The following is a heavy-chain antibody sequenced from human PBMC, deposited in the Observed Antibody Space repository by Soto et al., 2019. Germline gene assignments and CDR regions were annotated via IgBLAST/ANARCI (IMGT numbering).Heavy chain of an antibody. V-gene: IGHV4-4*02. J-gene: IGHJ4*02. D-gene: IGHD4-17*01. CDR1: SGSISSSNW. Sequence: KTSETLSLTCAVSSGSISSSNWWSWVRQPPGKGREWIGEIYHSGSTNYNPSLKSRVTISVDKSKTQFSLKLSSVTAADTAVYYCAIYGDYFDYWGQGTLVTVSS. CDR2: IYHSGST. CDR3: AIYGDYFDY.